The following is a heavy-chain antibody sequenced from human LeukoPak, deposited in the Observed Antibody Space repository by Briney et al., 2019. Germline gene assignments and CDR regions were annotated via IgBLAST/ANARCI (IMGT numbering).Heavy chain of an antibody. CDR1: GYTLTELS. J-gene: IGHJ3*02. D-gene: IGHD2-2*01. CDR3: ARDFSAVVVPAAKDAFDI. CDR2: FDPEDGET. V-gene: IGHV1-24*01. Sequence: GASVKVSCKVSGYTLTELSMHWVRQAPGKGLEWMGGFDPEDGETIYAQKFQGRVTMTEDTSTDTAYMELSSLRSEDTAVYYCARDFSAVVVPAAKDAFDIWGQGTMVTVSS.